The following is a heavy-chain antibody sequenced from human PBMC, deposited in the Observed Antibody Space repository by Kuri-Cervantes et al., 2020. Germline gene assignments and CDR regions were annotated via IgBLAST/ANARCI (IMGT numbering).Heavy chain of an antibody. J-gene: IGHJ5*02. CDR2: ISWNSGSI. CDR1: GFTFDDYA. Sequence: SLKISCAASGFTFDDYAMHWVRQAPGKGLEWVSGISWNSGSIGYADSVKGRFTISRDNAKNSLYLQMNSLRDEDTAVYYCARGRQGSGSYYFHNWFGPWGQGTLVTVSS. D-gene: IGHD3-10*01. V-gene: IGHV3-9*01. CDR3: ARGRQGSGSYYFHNWFGP.